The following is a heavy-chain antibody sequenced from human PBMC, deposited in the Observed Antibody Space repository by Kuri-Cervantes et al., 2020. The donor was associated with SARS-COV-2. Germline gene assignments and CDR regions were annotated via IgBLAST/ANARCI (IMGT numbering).Heavy chain of an antibody. CDR2: IYYSGST. V-gene: IGHV4-39*07. Sequence: SETLSLTCTVSGGSISSSSYYWGWIRQPPGKGLEWIGSIYYSGSTNYNPSLKSRVTISVDTSKNQFSLKLSSVTAADTAVYYCARGPHCSSTSCNRDYWGQGTLVTVSS. D-gene: IGHD2-2*01. CDR3: ARGPHCSSTSCNRDY. CDR1: GGSISSSSYY. J-gene: IGHJ4*02.